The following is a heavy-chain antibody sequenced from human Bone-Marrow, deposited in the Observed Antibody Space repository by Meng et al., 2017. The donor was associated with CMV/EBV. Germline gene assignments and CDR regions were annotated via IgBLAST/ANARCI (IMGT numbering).Heavy chain of an antibody. V-gene: IGHV1-2*02. CDR2: INPNSGGT. Sequence: ASVKVSCKASGYTFTGYYMPWVRQAPGQGLEWMGWINPNSGGTNYAQKFQGRVTMTRDTSISTAYMELSRLRSDDTAVYYCARGLRYSSPYNWFDPWGQGTLVTVSS. CDR3: ARGLRYSSPYNWFDP. D-gene: IGHD6-6*01. CDR1: GYTFTGYY. J-gene: IGHJ5*02.